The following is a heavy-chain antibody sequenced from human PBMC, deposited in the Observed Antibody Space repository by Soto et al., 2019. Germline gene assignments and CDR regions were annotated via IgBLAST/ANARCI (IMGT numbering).Heavy chain of an antibody. Sequence: EVQLLESGGGLVQPGGSLRLSCAASGFTFNAYAMTWVRQAPGKGLEWVSAIGGSGGNRYYADSVRGRFTISRDNSKDTGDLQMNSLRVEDTTVYYCARVASDYINSVDNGGQGILVTVSS. D-gene: IGHD4-4*01. CDR1: GFTFNAYA. CDR3: ARVASDYINSVDN. J-gene: IGHJ4*02. CDR2: IGGSGGNR. V-gene: IGHV3-23*01.